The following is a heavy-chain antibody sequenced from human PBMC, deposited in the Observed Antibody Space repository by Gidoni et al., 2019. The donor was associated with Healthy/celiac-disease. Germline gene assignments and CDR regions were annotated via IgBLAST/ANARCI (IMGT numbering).Heavy chain of an antibody. J-gene: IGHJ6*03. V-gene: IGHV3-30-3*01. D-gene: IGHD6-13*01. Sequence: QVQLVESGGGVVQPGRSLRRACAAAGFTFSSYAMHGVRQAPGKGLGWVAVISYAGSNKYYADSVQGRFTISRDNSKNTLYLQMNSLRAEDTAVYYCARGGSYSSSWFTEGYYYMDVWGKGTTVTVSS. CDR1: GFTFSSYA. CDR2: ISYAGSNK. CDR3: ARGGSYSSSWFTEGYYYMDV.